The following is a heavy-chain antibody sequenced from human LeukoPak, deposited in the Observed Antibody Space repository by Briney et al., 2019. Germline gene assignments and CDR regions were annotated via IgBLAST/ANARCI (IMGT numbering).Heavy chain of an antibody. CDR2: ISAYNGNT. CDR3: AREMEITMVYDY. Sequence: ASVKVSCRASGYTFTSYGISWVRQAPGQGLEWMGWISAYNGNTNYAQKLQGRVTMTTDTSTSTAYMELRSLRSDDTAVYYCAREMEITMVYDYWGQGTLVTVSS. D-gene: IGHD3-10*01. J-gene: IGHJ4*02. V-gene: IGHV1-18*01. CDR1: GYTFTSYG.